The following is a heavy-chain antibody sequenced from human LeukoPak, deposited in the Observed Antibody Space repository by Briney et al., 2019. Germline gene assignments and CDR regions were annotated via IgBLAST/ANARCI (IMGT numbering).Heavy chain of an antibody. CDR2: ISNDGSRK. Sequence: GGSLRLSCAPSGFTFSRHGMHWVRQAPGKGLEWVAIISNDGSRKYHAHSVEGRFTISRDNSKNTLYLQMDSLRAEDTAVYYCARDRQQLVYTEFDYWGQGTLVTVSS. V-gene: IGHV3-30*03. CDR3: ARDRQQLVYTEFDY. D-gene: IGHD6-13*01. J-gene: IGHJ4*02. CDR1: GFTFSRHG.